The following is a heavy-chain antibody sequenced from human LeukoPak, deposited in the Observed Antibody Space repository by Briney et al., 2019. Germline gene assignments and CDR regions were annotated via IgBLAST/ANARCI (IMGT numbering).Heavy chain of an antibody. CDR1: GGSITSGSYY. D-gene: IGHD5-12*01. Sequence: SQTLSLTCTVSGGSITSGSYYWSWIRQPAGKGLEWIGRIYTSGSTNYNPSLKSRITISVDTSKNQFSLKLSSVTAADTAVYYCARDGYHRDFVYWGQGTLVTVSS. J-gene: IGHJ4*02. V-gene: IGHV4-61*02. CDR2: IYTSGST. CDR3: ARDGYHRDFVY.